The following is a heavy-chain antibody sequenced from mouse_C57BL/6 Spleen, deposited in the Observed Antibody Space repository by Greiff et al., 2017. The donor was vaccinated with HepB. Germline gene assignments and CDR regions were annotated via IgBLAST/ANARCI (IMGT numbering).Heavy chain of an antibody. Sequence: QVQLQQPGAELVKPGASVKVSCKPSGSTFTSYWMHWGKRRPGQGLEWIGRIHPSDSDTNYNQKFKGKATLTVDKSSSTAYMKLSSLTSEDSAVYYCAIEGGMIPDYWGQGTTLTVSS. CDR1: GSTFTSYW. J-gene: IGHJ2*01. CDR2: IHPSDSDT. CDR3: AIEGGMIPDY. D-gene: IGHD1-1*02. V-gene: IGHV1-74*01.